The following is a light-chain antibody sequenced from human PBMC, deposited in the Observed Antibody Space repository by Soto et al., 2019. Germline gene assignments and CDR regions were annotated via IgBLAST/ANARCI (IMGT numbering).Light chain of an antibody. V-gene: IGLV2-14*01. CDR1: SSDVGNYNY. J-gene: IGLJ1*01. CDR2: EVS. CDR3: SSYTTSSSYV. Sequence: QSVLTQPASVSGSPGQSITISCTGTSSDVGNYNYVSWYQQHPAKAPKLRIFEVSNRPSGISSRFSGSKSGNTASLTISRLQAADQADYYCSSYTTSSSYVFGPGTKVTVL.